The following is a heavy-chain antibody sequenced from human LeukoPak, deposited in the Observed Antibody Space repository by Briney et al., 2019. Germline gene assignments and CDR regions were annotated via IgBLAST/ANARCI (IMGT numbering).Heavy chain of an antibody. J-gene: IGHJ4*02. Sequence: GGSLRLSCAASGFTFSSYSMNWVRQAPGKGLEWVSSISSSSSYIYYADSVKGRLTISRDNAKNSLYLQMNSLRAEDTAVYYCARGSVRFLEWLFRDYWGQGTLVTVSS. CDR1: GFTFSSYS. CDR3: ARGSVRFLEWLFRDY. D-gene: IGHD3-3*01. V-gene: IGHV3-21*01. CDR2: ISSSSSYI.